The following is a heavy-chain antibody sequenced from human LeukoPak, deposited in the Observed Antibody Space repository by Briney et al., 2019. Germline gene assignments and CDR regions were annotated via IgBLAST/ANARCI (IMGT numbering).Heavy chain of an antibody. V-gene: IGHV1-18*01. D-gene: IGHD3-10*01. J-gene: IGHJ4*02. CDR1: GYTFTSYG. CDR3: ARSRGYFDY. CDR2: ISTFNGNT. Sequence: ASVKVSCKASGYTFTSYGILWVRQAPGQGLEWMGWISTFNGNTNYAQKFQGRVTITADKSTSTAYMELSSLRSEDTAVYYCARSRGYFDYWGQGTLVTVSS.